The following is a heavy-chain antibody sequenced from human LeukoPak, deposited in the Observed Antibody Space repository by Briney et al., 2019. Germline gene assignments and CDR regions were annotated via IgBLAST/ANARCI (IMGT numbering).Heavy chain of an antibody. J-gene: IGHJ6*02. CDR3: AKQGAVTGTYFYGMDV. D-gene: IGHD2-8*02. CDR1: GGSISSSIYY. V-gene: IGHV4-39*01. CDR2: IYYTGST. Sequence: SETLSLTCTVSGGSISSSIYYWGWIRQPPGKGLEWIGSIYYTGSTYFNPSLKNRVTISVDASKNHFSLELSSMTAADTAVYYCAKQGAVTGTYFYGMDVWGQGTTVTVSS.